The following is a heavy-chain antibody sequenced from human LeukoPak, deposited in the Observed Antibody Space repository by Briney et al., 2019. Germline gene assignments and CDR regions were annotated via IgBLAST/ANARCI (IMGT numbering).Heavy chain of an antibody. V-gene: IGHV3-9*01. CDR2: ISWNSGSI. Sequence: RPGGSLRLSCAASGFTFSSYWMHWVRQAPGKGLEWVSGISWNSGSIGYADSVKGRFTISRDNAKNSLYLQMNSLRAEDTALYYCAKDGTSYDSSGYYGGRNTLEYYFDYWGQGTLVTVSS. CDR3: AKDGTSYDSSGYYGGRNTLEYYFDY. D-gene: IGHD3-22*01. J-gene: IGHJ4*02. CDR1: GFTFSSYW.